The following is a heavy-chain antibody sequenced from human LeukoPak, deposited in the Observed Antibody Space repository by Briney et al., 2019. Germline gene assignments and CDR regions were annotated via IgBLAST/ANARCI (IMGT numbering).Heavy chain of an antibody. CDR3: TKEGTRCCQDAY. V-gene: IGHV3-30*02. J-gene: IGHJ4*02. CDR2: IQFDGSIK. D-gene: IGHD2-2*01. Sequence: PGGSLRLSCAASGLTLSTPGMHWVRQPPGKGLEWVAFIQFDGSIKLYADSVKDRFTISRDNSKNTLYLQMNSLRGEDTGVYYCTKEGTRCCQDAYWGQGTQVTVSS. CDR1: GLTLSTPG.